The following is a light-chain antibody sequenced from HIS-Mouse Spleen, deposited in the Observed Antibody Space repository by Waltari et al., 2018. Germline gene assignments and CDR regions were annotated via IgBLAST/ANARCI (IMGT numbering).Light chain of an antibody. CDR2: KDS. CDR3: QSADSSGTYVV. V-gene: IGLV3-25*03. CDR1: ALPKQS. J-gene: IGLJ2*01. Sequence: SYELTQPPPVAVSPGQTARITCSGDALPKQSAYGYQQKPGQAPVLVIYKDSERPSGLPERFSGSSSGTTVTLTISGVQAEDEADYYCQSADSSGTYVVFGGGTKLTVL.